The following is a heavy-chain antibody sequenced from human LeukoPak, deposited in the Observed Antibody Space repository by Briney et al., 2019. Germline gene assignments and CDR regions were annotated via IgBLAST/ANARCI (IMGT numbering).Heavy chain of an antibody. J-gene: IGHJ6*02. CDR3: ARASDRYGMDV. CDR1: GSTFSSYS. V-gene: IGHV3-21*01. Sequence: GGSLRLSCAASGSTFSSYSMNWVRQAPGKGLEWVSSISSGSSYIYYADSVKGRLTISRDNAKNSLYLQMNSLRADDTAVYYCARASDRYGMDVWGQGTTVTVSS. D-gene: IGHD3-22*01. CDR2: ISSGSSYI.